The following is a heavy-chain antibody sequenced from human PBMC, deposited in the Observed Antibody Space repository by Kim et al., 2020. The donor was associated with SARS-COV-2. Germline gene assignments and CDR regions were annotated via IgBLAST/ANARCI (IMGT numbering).Heavy chain of an antibody. CDR3: ASSAPYSSSWWTFDY. D-gene: IGHD6-13*01. J-gene: IGHJ4*02. Sequence: VSVKSRITINPDTSKNQFSLQLNSVTPEDTAVYYCASSAPYSSSWWTFDYWGQGTLVTVSS. V-gene: IGHV6-1*01.